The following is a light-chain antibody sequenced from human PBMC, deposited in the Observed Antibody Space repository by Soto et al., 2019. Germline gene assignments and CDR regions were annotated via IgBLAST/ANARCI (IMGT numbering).Light chain of an antibody. V-gene: IGKV4-1*01. Sequence: DIVMTQCPDSLAMSLGERATINCKSSQSVLYSSNNKNYLAWYQQKPRQPPKLLIYWASTRESGVPDRFSGSGSGTDVTLTISSLQAEDVAVYYCQQYYSSPLAFGQGTKVEIK. J-gene: IGKJ1*01. CDR3: QQYYSSPLA. CDR1: QSVLYSSNNKNY. CDR2: WAS.